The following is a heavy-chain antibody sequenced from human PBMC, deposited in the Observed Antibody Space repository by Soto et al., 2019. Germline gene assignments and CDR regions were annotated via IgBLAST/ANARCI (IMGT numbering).Heavy chain of an antibody. J-gene: IGHJ4*02. CDR1: GGSFSGYY. CDR3: ARETIFGVVIGFDY. CDR2: INHSGST. Sequence: SETLSLTCSVYGGSFSGYYWSWIRQPPGKGLEWIGEINHSGSTNYNPSLKSRVTISVDTSKNQFSLKLSSVTAADTAVYYCARETIFGVVIGFDYWGQGTLVTVSS. V-gene: IGHV4-34*01. D-gene: IGHD3-3*01.